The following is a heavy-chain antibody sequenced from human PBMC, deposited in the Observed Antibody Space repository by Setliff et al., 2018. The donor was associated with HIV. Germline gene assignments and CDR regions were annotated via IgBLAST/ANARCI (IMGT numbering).Heavy chain of an antibody. D-gene: IGHD6-13*01. Sequence: SETLSLTCAVSGGSISSGGYSWNWIRQPPGKGLEWIGYIYHSGSTFYNPALKSRVTMSIDTSKNQISLKLNSVTAADTATYYCARSNPGITAGLLAYWGPGTLVTAPQ. CDR1: GGSISSGGYS. J-gene: IGHJ4*02. V-gene: IGHV4-30-2*01. CDR2: IYHSGST. CDR3: ARSNPGITAGLLAY.